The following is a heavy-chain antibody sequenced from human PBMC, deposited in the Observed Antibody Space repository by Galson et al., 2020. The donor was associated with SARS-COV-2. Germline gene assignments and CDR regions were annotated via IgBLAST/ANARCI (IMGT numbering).Heavy chain of an antibody. CDR3: ARARGITIFGVVQEFDY. J-gene: IGHJ4*02. D-gene: IGHD3-3*01. V-gene: IGHV4-30-4*01. Sequence: ETSETLSLTCTVSGGSISSGDYYWSWIRQPPGKGLEWIGYIYYSGSTYYNPSLKSRVTISVDTSKNQFSLKLSSVTAADTAVYYCARARGITIFGVVQEFDYWGQGTLVTVSS. CDR1: GGSISSGDYY. CDR2: IYYSGST.